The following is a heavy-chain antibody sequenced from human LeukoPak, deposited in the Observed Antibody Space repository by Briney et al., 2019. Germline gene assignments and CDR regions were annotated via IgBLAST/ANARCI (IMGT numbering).Heavy chain of an antibody. CDR2: INPDSGVT. V-gene: IGHV1-2*02. Sequence: ASVTVSCKASGYIFTAYYMHWVRQAPGQGLEWMAWINPDSGVTKYAQDLQGRVTVARDTSLTTTYMELSTLTSDDTAVYYCALVTSGNWWFDPWGQGTLVTVSS. CDR3: ALVTSGNWWFDP. J-gene: IGHJ5*02. D-gene: IGHD2-21*02. CDR1: GYIFTAYY.